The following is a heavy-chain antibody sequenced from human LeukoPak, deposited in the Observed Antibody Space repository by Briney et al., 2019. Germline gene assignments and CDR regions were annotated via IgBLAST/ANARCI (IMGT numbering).Heavy chain of an antibody. CDR3: ARRKNLFDP. Sequence: PSETLSLTCTVSGGSISSSSYYWGWLRQPPGKGLEWIGSIYYSGSTYYNPSLKSRVTISVDTSKNQFSLKLSAVTAADTAVYYCARRKNLFDPWGQGTLVTVSS. V-gene: IGHV4-39*01. J-gene: IGHJ5*02. CDR1: GGSISSSSYY. CDR2: IYYSGST.